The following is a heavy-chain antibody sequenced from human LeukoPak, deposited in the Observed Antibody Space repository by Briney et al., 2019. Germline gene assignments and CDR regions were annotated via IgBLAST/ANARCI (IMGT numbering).Heavy chain of an antibody. CDR2: ISSSGSTI. V-gene: IGHV3-11*01. CDR3: ARDLWGYCSGGSCYYFDY. D-gene: IGHD2-15*01. J-gene: IGHJ4*02. Sequence: GGSLRLSCAASGFTFSDYYMSWIRQAPGKGLEWVSYISSSGSTIYHADSVKGRFTISRDNAKNSLYLQMNSLRAEDTAVYYCARDLWGYCSGGSCYYFDYWGQGTLVTVSS. CDR1: GFTFSDYY.